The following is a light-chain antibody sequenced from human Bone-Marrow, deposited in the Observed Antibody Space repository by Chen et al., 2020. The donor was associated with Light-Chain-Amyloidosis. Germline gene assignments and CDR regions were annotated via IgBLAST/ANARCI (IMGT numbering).Light chain of an antibody. Sequence: SYVLTQPSSVSAAPGQPATLACGGNNIGSTSVHWYQQTPGQATLLVVYDDSDRPSGIPERLSGSNSGNTATLTISRVEAGDEADYYCQVWDRSSDRPVFGGGTKLTVL. CDR1: NIGSTS. CDR2: DDS. J-gene: IGLJ3*02. CDR3: QVWDRSSDRPV. V-gene: IGLV3-21*02.